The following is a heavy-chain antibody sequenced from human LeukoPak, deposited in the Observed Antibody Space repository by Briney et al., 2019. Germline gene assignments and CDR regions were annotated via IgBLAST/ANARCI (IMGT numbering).Heavy chain of an antibody. CDR2: ISSSSSYI. CDR1: GFTFSSYS. J-gene: IGHJ4*02. Sequence: PGGSLRLSCAASGFTFSSYSMNWVRQAPGKGLEWVSSISSSSSYIYYADSVKGRFTISRDNAKNPLYLQMNSLRAEDTAVYYCARDSEWLSKNFDYWGQGTLVTVSS. D-gene: IGHD3-3*01. CDR3: ARDSEWLSKNFDY. V-gene: IGHV3-21*01.